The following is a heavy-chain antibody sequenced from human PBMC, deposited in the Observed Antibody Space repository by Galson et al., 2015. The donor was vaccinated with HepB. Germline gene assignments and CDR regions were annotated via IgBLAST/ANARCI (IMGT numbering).Heavy chain of an antibody. D-gene: IGHD6-19*01. CDR3: ALYRSGGLLYQYFDY. CDR2: INHSGST. CDR1: GGSFSGYY. V-gene: IGHV4-34*01. J-gene: IGHJ4*02. Sequence: ETLSLTCAVYGGSFSGYYWSWIRQPPGKGLEWIGEINHSGSTNYNPSLKSRVTISVDTSKNQFSLKLSSVTAADTAVYYCALYRSGGLLYQYFDYWGQGTLVTVSS.